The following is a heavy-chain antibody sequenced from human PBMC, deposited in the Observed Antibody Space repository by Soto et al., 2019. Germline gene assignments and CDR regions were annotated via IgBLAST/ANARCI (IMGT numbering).Heavy chain of an antibody. CDR2: ISAGGGST. V-gene: IGHV3-23*01. CDR1: GFTFSAHA. CDR3: AKCITTTANYFDF. D-gene: IGHD4-4*01. Sequence: EVQMLESGGGLVQPGGSLRLSCAVSGFTFSAHAMTWVRQAPGQGLEWVSTISAGGGSTYYADSVKGRFTISRDNYKNTLYLQINSLRAEDTAVYYCAKCITTTANYFDFWGQGTLVTVSS. J-gene: IGHJ4*02.